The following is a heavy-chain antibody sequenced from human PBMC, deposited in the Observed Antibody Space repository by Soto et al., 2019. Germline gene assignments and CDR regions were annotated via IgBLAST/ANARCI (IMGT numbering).Heavy chain of an antibody. CDR3: ARDRVYDSSGYYYEGDYYYGMDV. CDR1: GYTFTSYA. J-gene: IGHJ6*02. CDR2: INAGNGNT. D-gene: IGHD3-22*01. Sequence: ASVKVSCKASGYTFTSYAMHWVRQAPGQRLEWMGWINAGNGNTKYSQKFQGRVTITRDTSASTAYMELSSLRSEDTAVYYCARDRVYDSSGYYYEGDYYYGMDVWGQGPTVTVSS. V-gene: IGHV1-3*01.